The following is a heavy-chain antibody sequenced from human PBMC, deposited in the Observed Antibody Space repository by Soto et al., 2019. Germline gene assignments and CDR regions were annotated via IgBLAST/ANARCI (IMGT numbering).Heavy chain of an antibody. D-gene: IGHD2-2*01. J-gene: IGHJ5*02. Sequence: PSETLSLTCTVSGGSISSGDYYWSWIRQPPGKGLEWIGYIYYSGSTNYNPSLKSRVTISVDTSKNQFSLKLSSVTAADTAVYYCARGGYCSSTSCQPPRSVGSWFDPWGQGTLVTVSS. V-gene: IGHV4-30-4*02. CDR1: GGSISSGDYY. CDR2: IYYSGST. CDR3: ARGGYCSSTSCQPPRSVGSWFDP.